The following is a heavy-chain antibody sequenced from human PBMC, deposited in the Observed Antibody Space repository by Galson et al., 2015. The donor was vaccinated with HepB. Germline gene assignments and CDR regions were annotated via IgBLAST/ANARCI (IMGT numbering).Heavy chain of an antibody. CDR3: AIKRGVADWEVSDYGMDV. Sequence: QSGAEVKKPGESLRISCKGSGYSFTNFWINWVRQMPGKGLEWMGRIDPSDSYTNYSPSFYGHITFSADYSISTAYLPWRSLDASDTALYYFAIKRGVADWEVSDYGMDVGGQGTTVTVSS. V-gene: IGHV5-10-1*01. CDR2: IDPSDSYT. J-gene: IGHJ6*02. D-gene: IGHD3-16*02. CDR1: GYSFTNFW.